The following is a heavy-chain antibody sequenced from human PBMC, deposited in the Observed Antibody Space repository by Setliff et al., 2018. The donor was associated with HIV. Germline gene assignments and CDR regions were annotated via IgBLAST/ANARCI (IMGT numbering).Heavy chain of an antibody. CDR3: ARGGTSSNWFGP. CDR1: GGSFSGY. CDR2: INHSGNT. D-gene: IGHD2-2*01. J-gene: IGHJ5*02. V-gene: IGHV4-34*01. Sequence: PSETLSLTCAVYGGSFSGYWSWIRQSPGKGLEWLGEINHSGNTHYDPSLKSRLAISVDTSKNQFSLKLTSVTAADTAVYYCARGGTSSNWFGPWGQGTLVTVSS.